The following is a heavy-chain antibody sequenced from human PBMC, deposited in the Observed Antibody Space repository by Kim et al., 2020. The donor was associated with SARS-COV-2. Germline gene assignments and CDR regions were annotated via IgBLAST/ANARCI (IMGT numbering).Heavy chain of an antibody. V-gene: IGHV6-1*01. CDR3: ARGLGVVVPAALYYFDY. D-gene: IGHD2-2*01. Sequence: VKSRITINPDTSKSQFSLQLNSVTPEDTAVYYCARGLGVVVPAALYYFDYWGQGTLVTVSS. J-gene: IGHJ4*02.